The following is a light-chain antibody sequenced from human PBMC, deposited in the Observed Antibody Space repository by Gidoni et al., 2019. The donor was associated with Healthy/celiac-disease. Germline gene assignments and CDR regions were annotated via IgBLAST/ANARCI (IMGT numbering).Light chain of an antibody. V-gene: IGKV3-20*01. CDR2: GAS. Sequence: EIVLTQSPATLSLPPGETATLSCRASQSVSSSYLAWYQQKPGQAPRLLIYGASSRATGIPDRFSGSGSGTDFTLTISRLEPEDFAVYYCQQYGSSPDTFGQGTKLEIK. CDR3: QQYGSSPDT. CDR1: QSVSSSY. J-gene: IGKJ2*01.